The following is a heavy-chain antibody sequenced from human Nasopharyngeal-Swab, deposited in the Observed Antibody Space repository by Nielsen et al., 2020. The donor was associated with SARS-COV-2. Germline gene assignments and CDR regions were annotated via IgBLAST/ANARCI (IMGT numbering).Heavy chain of an antibody. V-gene: IGHV4-59*01. CDR2: IYYSGST. D-gene: IGHD4-11*01. CDR3: ARAYRYSNYRWFDP. J-gene: IGHJ5*02. Sequence: SETLSLTCAVYGGSFSGYYWSWIRQPPGKGLEWIGYIYYSGSTNYNPSLKSRVTISVDTSKNQFSLKLSSVTAADTAVYYCARAYRYSNYRWFDPWGQGTLVTVSS. CDR1: GGSFSGYY.